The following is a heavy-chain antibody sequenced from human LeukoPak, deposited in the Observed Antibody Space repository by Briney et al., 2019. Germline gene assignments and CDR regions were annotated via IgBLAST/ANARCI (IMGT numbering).Heavy chain of an antibody. D-gene: IGHD4-17*01. CDR3: ARGHTAVTRHFDF. CDR2: IREDGTEK. Sequence: GGSLRLSCTASGFTFSGAWMTWVRQAPGKGLEWVANIREDGTEKNYVDSVKGRFTISRDDAKNLLYLDMNSLRAEDTAVYYCARGHTAVTRHFDFWGQGTLVTVSS. V-gene: IGHV3-7*01. J-gene: IGHJ4*02. CDR1: GFTFSGAW.